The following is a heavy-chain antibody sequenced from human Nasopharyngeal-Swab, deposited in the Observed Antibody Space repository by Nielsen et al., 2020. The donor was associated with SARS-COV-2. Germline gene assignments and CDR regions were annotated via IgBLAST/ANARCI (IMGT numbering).Heavy chain of an antibody. J-gene: IGHJ4*02. Sequence: GESLKISCAASGFTFSSYWMCWVRQAPGKGLEWVANIKQDGSEKYYVDSVKGRFTISRDNAKNSLYLQMNSLRAEDTAVYYCARSPYYYYDSSGYSLWGQGTLVTVSS. CDR1: GFTFSSYW. CDR3: ARSPYYYYDSSGYSL. V-gene: IGHV3-7*01. CDR2: IKQDGSEK. D-gene: IGHD3-22*01.